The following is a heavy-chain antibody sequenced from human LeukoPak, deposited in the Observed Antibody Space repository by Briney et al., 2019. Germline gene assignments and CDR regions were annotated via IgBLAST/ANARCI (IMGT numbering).Heavy chain of an antibody. CDR3: ARDLGFGESDAFDI. D-gene: IGHD3-10*01. CDR1: GGSISSSNW. J-gene: IGHJ3*02. Sequence: PSETLSLTCAVSGGSISSSNWWSWVRQPPGKGLEWIGEIYHGGSTNYNPSLKSRVTISVDKSKNQFSLKLSSVTAADTAVYYCARDLGFGESDAFDIWGQGTMVTVSS. CDR2: IYHGGST. V-gene: IGHV4-4*02.